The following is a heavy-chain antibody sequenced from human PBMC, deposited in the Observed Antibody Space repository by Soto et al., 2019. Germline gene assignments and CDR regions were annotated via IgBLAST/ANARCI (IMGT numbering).Heavy chain of an antibody. V-gene: IGHV1-2*02. J-gene: IGHJ4*02. Sequence: QVHLVQSGAEVKRPGDSVKVSCQASGYTFTDYHIHWVRQAPGQGLEWMGRVTPRSGEVYYSPTFQGRVTLTRDTSISTAYMELTTLKFDDTAVFYCARVPILGPTGDFDYWGQGTLATVSS. CDR2: VTPRSGEV. CDR1: GYTFTDYH. CDR3: ARVPILGPTGDFDY. D-gene: IGHD1-26*01.